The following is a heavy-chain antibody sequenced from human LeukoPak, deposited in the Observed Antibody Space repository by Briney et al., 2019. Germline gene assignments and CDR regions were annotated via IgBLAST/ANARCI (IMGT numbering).Heavy chain of an antibody. V-gene: IGHV3-7*02. D-gene: IGHD3-10*01. J-gene: IGHJ6*02. CDR3: ARGGPGARRITMVRGVNPRYYYGMDV. CDR2: IKHDGIDK. CDR1: GFTFSSYW. Sequence: GGSLRLSCAASGFTFSSYWMIWVGQAPAKGLEGVANIKHDGIDKNYVDSVKGRFTISRDNAKNALYLQMNSLRAEDTAVYYCARGGPGARRITMVRGVNPRYYYGMDVWGQGTTVTVSS.